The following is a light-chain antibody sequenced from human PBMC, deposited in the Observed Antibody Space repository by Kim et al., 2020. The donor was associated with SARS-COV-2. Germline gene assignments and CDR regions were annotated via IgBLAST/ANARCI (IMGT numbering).Light chain of an antibody. CDR1: QSISNY. V-gene: IGKV3-11*01. CDR2: DAS. CDR3: QQRSNWPPYS. Sequence: LSPGERAPLSCRANQSISNYLAWYQQNPGQAPRLLIYDASNRATDIPARFSGSGSGTDFTLTISSLEPEDFAVYYCQQRSNWPPYSFGQGTKLEI. J-gene: IGKJ2*03.